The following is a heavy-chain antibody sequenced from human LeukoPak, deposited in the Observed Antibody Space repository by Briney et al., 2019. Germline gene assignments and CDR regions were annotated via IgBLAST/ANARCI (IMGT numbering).Heavy chain of an antibody. V-gene: IGHV3-49*03. CDR2: IRSKADGGTT. CDR3: TRALARIQLWDYFDY. Sequence: GGSLRLSCPAPGFTSGVYAMSWFRKAPGKGLGWVGFIRSKADGGTTEYAASVRVRFTISRDDSRSIAYLQMNSLKTEDTAVYYCTRALARIQLWDYFDYWGQGTLVTVSS. J-gene: IGHJ4*02. CDR1: GFTSGVYA. D-gene: IGHD5-18*01.